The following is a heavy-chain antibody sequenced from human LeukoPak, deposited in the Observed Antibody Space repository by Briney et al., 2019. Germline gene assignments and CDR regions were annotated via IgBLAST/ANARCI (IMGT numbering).Heavy chain of an antibody. CDR2: IKQDGSEK. CDR1: GFTFSRYW. D-gene: IGHD2-15*01. Sequence: GGSLRLSCAASGFTFSRYWMSWVRQAPGKGLEWVANIKQDGSEKYYVDSVKGRFTISRDNAKNTLYLQMNSLRAEDTAVYYCARGSSVVALDWGQGTLVTVSS. J-gene: IGHJ4*02. CDR3: ARGSSVVALD. V-gene: IGHV3-7*02.